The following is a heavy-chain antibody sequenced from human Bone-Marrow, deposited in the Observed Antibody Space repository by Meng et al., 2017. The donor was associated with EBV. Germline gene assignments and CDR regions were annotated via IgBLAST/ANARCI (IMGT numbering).Heavy chain of an antibody. CDR3: ARGQHDYAFDY. CDR2: INAGNGNT. D-gene: IGHD4-17*01. J-gene: IGHJ4*02. Sequence: QVQVGRSRAEMKKTWASVKVSCSAAGYTFTSTSFATHWVRQAPGQRLEWMGWINAGNGNTKYSQNFQGRVTITRDTSATTVHMELRSLRSEDTAVYYCARGQHDYAFDYWGQGTLVTVSS. V-gene: IGHV1-3*01. CDR1: GYTFTSTSFA.